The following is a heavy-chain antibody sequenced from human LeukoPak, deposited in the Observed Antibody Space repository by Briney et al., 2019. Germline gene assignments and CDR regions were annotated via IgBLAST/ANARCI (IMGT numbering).Heavy chain of an antibody. Sequence: GASVKDSCNVSGYTLTELSMHWVRQAPGKGLEWMGGFDPEDGETIYAQKFQGRVTMTEDTSTDTAYMELSSLRSEDTAVEYCASSYDILTGYRDYWGQGTLVTVSS. CDR3: ASSYDILTGYRDY. V-gene: IGHV1-24*01. CDR2: FDPEDGET. J-gene: IGHJ4*02. CDR1: GYTLTELS. D-gene: IGHD3-9*01.